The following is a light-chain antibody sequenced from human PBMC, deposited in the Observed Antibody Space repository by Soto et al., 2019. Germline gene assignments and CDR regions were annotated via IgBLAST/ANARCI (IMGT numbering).Light chain of an antibody. V-gene: IGKV3-20*01. CDR1: QSVSSSY. CDR3: QQYGSSPPQT. CDR2: GAS. Sequence: EIVLTQSPGTLSLSPGERATLSCRASQSVSSSYLAWYQQKPGQAPRLLIYGASSRATGIPDRFSGSGCGTDFTLTISRLEPEDFAVYYCQQYGSSPPQTFGQGTKVEIK. J-gene: IGKJ1*01.